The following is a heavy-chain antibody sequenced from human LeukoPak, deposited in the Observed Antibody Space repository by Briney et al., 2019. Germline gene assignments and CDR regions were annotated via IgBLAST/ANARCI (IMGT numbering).Heavy chain of an antibody. Sequence: SETLSLTCTVSGYSISSGYYWGWIRQPPGEGLEWIGSIYHSGSTYYNPSLKSRVTISVDTSKNQFSLKLSSVTAADTAVYYCARHSIDRYYNYYMDVWGKGTTVTISS. CDR2: IYHSGST. D-gene: IGHD2/OR15-2a*01. CDR3: ARHSIDRYYNYYMDV. V-gene: IGHV4-38-2*02. CDR1: GYSISSGYY. J-gene: IGHJ6*03.